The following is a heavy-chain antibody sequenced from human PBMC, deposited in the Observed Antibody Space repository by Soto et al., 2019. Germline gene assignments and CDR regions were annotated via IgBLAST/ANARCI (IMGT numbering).Heavy chain of an antibody. CDR1: GFPFSSYW. Sequence: GGSLRLSCAASGFPFSSYWMHWVRQAPGKGLVWVSRINSDGSSTSYADSVKGRFTISRDNAKNTLYLQMNSLRAEDTAVYYCATGSEYSSSWYPLYYYYGMDVWGQGTTVTVSS. CDR2: INSDGSST. CDR3: ATGSEYSSSWYPLYYYYGMDV. D-gene: IGHD6-13*01. J-gene: IGHJ6*02. V-gene: IGHV3-74*01.